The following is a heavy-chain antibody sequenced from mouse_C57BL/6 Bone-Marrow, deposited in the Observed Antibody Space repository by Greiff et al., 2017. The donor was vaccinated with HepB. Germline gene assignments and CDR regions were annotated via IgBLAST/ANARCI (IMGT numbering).Heavy chain of an antibody. CDR3: AFYYSNYYYAMDY. V-gene: IGHV1-81*01. CDR1: GYTFTSYG. CDR2: IYPRSGNT. Sequence: VKLQQSGAELARPGASVKLSCKASGYTFTSYGISWVKQSTGQGLEWIGEIYPRSGNTYYNEKFKGKATLTADKSSSTAYMELRSLTSEDSAVYFCAFYYSNYYYAMDYWGQGTAVTVSS. J-gene: IGHJ4*01. D-gene: IGHD2-5*01.